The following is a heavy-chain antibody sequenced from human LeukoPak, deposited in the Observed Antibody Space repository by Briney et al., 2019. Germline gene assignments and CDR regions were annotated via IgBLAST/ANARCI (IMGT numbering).Heavy chain of an antibody. CDR1: GYTFTSYD. D-gene: IGHD3-9*01. V-gene: IGHV1-8*01. CDR3: ARALRYFDWLRGTRNWFDP. J-gene: IGHJ5*02. CDR2: MNPNSGNT. Sequence: ASVKVSCKASGYTFTSYDINWVRRATGQGLEWMGWMNPNSGNTGYAQKFQGRVTMTRNTSISTAYMELSSLRSEDTAVYYCARALRYFDWLRGTRNWFDPWGQGTLVTVSS.